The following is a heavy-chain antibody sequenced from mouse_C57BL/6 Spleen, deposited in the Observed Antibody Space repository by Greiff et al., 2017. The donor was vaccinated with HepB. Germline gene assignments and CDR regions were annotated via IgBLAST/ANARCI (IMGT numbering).Heavy chain of an antibody. CDR2: IWSGGST. Sequence: VKLMESGPGLVQPSQSLSITCTVSGFSLTSYGVHWVRLSPGKGLEWLGVIWSGGSTDYNAAFISRLSISKDNSKSQVFFKMNSLQADDTAIYYCARGLWASYAMDYWGQGTSVTVSS. CDR1: GFSLTSYG. CDR3: ARGLWASYAMDY. J-gene: IGHJ4*01. V-gene: IGHV2-2*01. D-gene: IGHD6-1*01.